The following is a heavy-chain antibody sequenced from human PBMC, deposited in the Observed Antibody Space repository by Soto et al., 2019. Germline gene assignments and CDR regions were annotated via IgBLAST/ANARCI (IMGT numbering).Heavy chain of an antibody. CDR2: IIPSFGTA. V-gene: IGHV1-69*12. J-gene: IGHJ6*02. CDR3: AGRVVVVDARYYYYGLDV. D-gene: IGHD2-15*01. CDR1: VGPFSSYA. Sequence: QVQLVQSGAEVKKPGSSVKVACKASVGPFSSYAISWVRQAPGPGLEWMGGIIPSFGTANYAQKFQGRVTITADESTSTAYLELSSLRSEDTAVYFFAGRVVVVDARYYYYGLDVWGQGTTVTGSS.